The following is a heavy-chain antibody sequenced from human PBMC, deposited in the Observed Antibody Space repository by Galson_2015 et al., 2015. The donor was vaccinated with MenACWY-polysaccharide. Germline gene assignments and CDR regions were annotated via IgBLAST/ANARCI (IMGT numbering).Heavy chain of an antibody. CDR3: ARVGYYDSSGYSLNAFDT. Sequence: SVKVSCKASGYTFISYDFNWVRQATGQGLEWMGWMNPNSGNTGYAQKFQGRVTMTRNTSISTAYMELSSLRSEDTAVYYCARVGYYDSSGYSLNAFDTWGQGTMVTVSS. J-gene: IGHJ3*02. V-gene: IGHV1-8*01. CDR1: GYTFISYD. CDR2: MNPNSGNT. D-gene: IGHD3-22*01.